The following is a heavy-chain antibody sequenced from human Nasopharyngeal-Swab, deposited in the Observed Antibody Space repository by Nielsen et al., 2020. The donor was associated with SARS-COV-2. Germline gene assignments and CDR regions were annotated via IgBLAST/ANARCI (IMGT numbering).Heavy chain of an antibody. V-gene: IGHV2-70*11. D-gene: IGHD6-19*01. CDR2: IDWDDDK. CDR1: GFSLSTSGMC. CDR3: ARIWRLGVAGIPGEDYGMDV. Sequence: SGLTLVKPTQTLTLTCTFSGFSLSTSGMCVSWIRQPPGKALEWLARIDWDDDKYYSTSLKTRLTISKDTSKNQVVLTMTNMDPVDTATYYCARIWRLGVAGIPGEDYGMDVWGQGTTVTVSS. J-gene: IGHJ6*02.